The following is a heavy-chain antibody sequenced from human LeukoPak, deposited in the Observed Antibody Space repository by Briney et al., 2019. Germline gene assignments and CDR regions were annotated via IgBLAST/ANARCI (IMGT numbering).Heavy chain of an antibody. CDR1: GYTFTSYA. CDR2: INAGNGNT. V-gene: IGHV1-3*01. J-gene: IGHJ5*02. CDR3: ARARGYSYGFDP. D-gene: IGHD5-18*01. Sequence: ASVKVSCNASGYTFTSYAMHWVRQAPGQRLEWMGWINAGNGNTKYSQKFQGRVTITRDTSASTAYMELSSLRSEDTAVYYCARARGYSYGFDPWGQGTLVTVSS.